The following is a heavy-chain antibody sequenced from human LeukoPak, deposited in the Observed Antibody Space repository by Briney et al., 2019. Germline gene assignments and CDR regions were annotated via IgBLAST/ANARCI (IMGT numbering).Heavy chain of an antibody. V-gene: IGHV3-23*01. CDR1: GFTFSSYA. D-gene: IGHD1-26*01. J-gene: IGHJ4*02. CDR2: ISGSGGST. CDR3: AKGDRSGSYSYFDY. Sequence: RGSLRLSCAASGFTFSSYAISWVRQAPGKGLEWVSAISGSGGSTYYADSVKGRFTISRDNSKNTLYLQMNSLRAEDTAVYYCAKGDRSGSYSYFDYWGQGTLVTVSS.